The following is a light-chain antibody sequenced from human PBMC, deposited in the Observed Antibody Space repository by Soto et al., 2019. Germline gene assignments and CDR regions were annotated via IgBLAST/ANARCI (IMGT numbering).Light chain of an antibody. V-gene: IGKV3-15*01. Sequence: EIVMTQPPATLSVSPGERTTLSCRASQSVSRILAWYQQKPGQTPRLLIYGASTRATGIPVRFSGSGSGTEFTLTISSLQSEDFAVYYCQQYDKWPPTFGQGTKVDIK. CDR2: GAS. CDR3: QQYDKWPPT. CDR1: QSVSRI. J-gene: IGKJ1*01.